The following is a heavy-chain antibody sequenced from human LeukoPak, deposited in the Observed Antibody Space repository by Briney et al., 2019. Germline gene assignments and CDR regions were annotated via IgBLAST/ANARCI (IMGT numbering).Heavy chain of an antibody. CDR1: GASISSTNFY. J-gene: IGHJ4*02. Sequence: SETLSLTCTVSGASISSTNFYWGWIRQPPGKGLEWIGNIYYSGTAYYDPSLKSRVAISVDTSKKQFSLKLSSVTAADTAVYYCARLPRYDFWSWGQGTLVTVSS. V-gene: IGHV4-39*01. CDR2: IYYSGTA. CDR3: ARLPRYDFWS. D-gene: IGHD3-3*01.